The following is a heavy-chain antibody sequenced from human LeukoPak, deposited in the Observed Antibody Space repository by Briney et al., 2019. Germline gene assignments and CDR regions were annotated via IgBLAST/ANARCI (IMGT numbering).Heavy chain of an antibody. D-gene: IGHD6-13*01. CDR2: IYSGGST. CDR1: GFTFTTYW. V-gene: IGHV3-53*01. Sequence: GGSLRLSCAASGFTFTTYWMTWVRQAPGKGLEWVSVIYSGGSTYYADSVKGRFTISRDNSKNTLYLQMNSLRAEDTAVYYCATCIAAAGRFDYWGQGTLVTVSS. CDR3: ATCIAAAGRFDY. J-gene: IGHJ4*02.